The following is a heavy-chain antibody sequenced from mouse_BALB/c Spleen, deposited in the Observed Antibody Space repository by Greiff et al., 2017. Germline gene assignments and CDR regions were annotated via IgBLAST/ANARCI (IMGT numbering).Heavy chain of an antibody. CDR3: ARAPSYYGSSRSYWYFDV. Sequence: VQVVESGPGLVAPSQSLSITCTVSGFSLTSYGVHWVRQPPGKGLEWLGVIWAGGSTNYNSALMSRLSISKDNSKSQVFLKMNSLQTDDTAMYYCARAPSYYGSSRSYWYFDVWGAGTTVTVSS. CDR2: IWAGGST. D-gene: IGHD1-1*01. CDR1: GFSLTSYG. V-gene: IGHV2-9*02. J-gene: IGHJ1*01.